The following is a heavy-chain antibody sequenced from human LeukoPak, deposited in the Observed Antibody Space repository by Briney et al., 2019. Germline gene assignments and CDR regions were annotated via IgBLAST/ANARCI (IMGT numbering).Heavy chain of an antibody. Sequence: ASVKVSCKASGYTFTNYDINWVRQATGQGLEWMGWMNPNSGNTGYAQKFQGRVTMTRNTSISTAYMELSSLRSEDTAVYYCARGRTTVVKGSPNYYYYYYMDVWGKGTTVTVSS. V-gene: IGHV1-8*01. D-gene: IGHD4-23*01. CDR1: GYTFTNYD. CDR3: ARGRTTVVKGSPNYYYYYYMDV. J-gene: IGHJ6*03. CDR2: MNPNSGNT.